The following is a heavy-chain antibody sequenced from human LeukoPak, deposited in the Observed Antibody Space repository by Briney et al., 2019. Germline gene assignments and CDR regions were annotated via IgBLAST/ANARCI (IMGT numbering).Heavy chain of an antibody. Sequence: SVNLSCKASGYTFTLYYIHWVRQAPAQGLEWMVCINPNGGGTNYAQKVQGRVTMTRDTSMPTAYMELRSLRSDDTAMYYCARSTYTSRWYHDGFYIWGQGTMVTVSS. V-gene: IGHV1-2*02. J-gene: IGHJ3*02. CDR2: INPNGGGT. CDR3: ARSTYTSRWYHDGFYI. CDR1: GYTFTLYY. D-gene: IGHD6-13*01.